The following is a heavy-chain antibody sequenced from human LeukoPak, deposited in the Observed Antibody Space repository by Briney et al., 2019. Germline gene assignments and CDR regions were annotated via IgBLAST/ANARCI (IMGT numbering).Heavy chain of an antibody. V-gene: IGHV3-21*01. CDR1: GFTFNTYT. CDR2: ISSSNSYI. CDR3: ARSIITRY. J-gene: IGHJ4*02. D-gene: IGHD3-22*01. Sequence: GGSLRLSCAASGFTFNTYTMSWVRQAPGKALEWVSSISSSNSYIYYADSVKGRFTISRDNAKNSLYLQMNSLRAEDTAVYYCARSIITRYWGQGTLVTVSS.